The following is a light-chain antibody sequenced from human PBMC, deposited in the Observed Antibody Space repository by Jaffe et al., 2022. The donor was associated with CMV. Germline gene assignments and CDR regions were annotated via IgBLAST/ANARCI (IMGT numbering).Light chain of an antibody. CDR1: QSVSSDL. J-gene: IGKJ4*01. CDR2: GAS. Sequence: EIVLTQSPVTLSLSPGERATLSCRASQSVSSDLIVWYHQKPGQAPRILIYGASIRATGIPDRISGSGSGTDFTLTISRLEPEDFAVYYCHQYATSPFTFGGGTKVEFK. CDR3: HQYATSPFT. V-gene: IGKV3-20*01.